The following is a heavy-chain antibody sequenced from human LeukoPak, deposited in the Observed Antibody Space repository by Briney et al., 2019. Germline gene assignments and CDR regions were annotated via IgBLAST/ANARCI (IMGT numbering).Heavy chain of an antibody. CDR1: GFTFDNYR. V-gene: IGHV3-23*01. CDR2: VNADGGNT. Sequence: GGSLRLSCAASGFTFDNYRMSWVRQAPGKGLEWVSTVNADGGNTYYAASVKGRFTIPRDNSKSTLILQMNSLRVEDTALYYCTKRVKYGGTWDHFADWGQGTLVTVSS. J-gene: IGHJ4*02. D-gene: IGHD1-26*01. CDR3: TKRVKYGGTWDHFAD.